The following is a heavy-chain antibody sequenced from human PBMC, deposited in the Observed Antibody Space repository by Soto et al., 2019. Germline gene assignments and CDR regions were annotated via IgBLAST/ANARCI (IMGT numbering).Heavy chain of an antibody. CDR3: ARLVASETGYGMDV. CDR2: ITGSSSYI. CDR1: GFIFSSHN. Sequence: PGGSLRLSCAASGFIFSSHNMNWVRQAPGKGLEWVPSITGSSSYIFYADSVKGRFTISRDNAKNTVYLQVNSLRAEDTGVYYCARLVASETGYGMDVWGQGTMVTVSS. J-gene: IGHJ6*02. D-gene: IGHD3-9*01. V-gene: IGHV3-21*06.